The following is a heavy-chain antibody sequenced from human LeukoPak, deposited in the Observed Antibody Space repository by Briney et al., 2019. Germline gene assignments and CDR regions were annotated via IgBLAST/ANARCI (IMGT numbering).Heavy chain of an antibody. CDR3: VRDLRESDF. Sequence: GGSLRLSCAASGFTFSSYWMHWVRQAPGKGLVWVSRINPDGSTTNYADSVQGRFTISRDNAKNMLYLQMNSLRAEDTADYYCVRDLRESDFWGQGTLVTVSS. V-gene: IGHV3-74*01. CDR1: GFTFSSYW. CDR2: INPDGSTT. J-gene: IGHJ4*02.